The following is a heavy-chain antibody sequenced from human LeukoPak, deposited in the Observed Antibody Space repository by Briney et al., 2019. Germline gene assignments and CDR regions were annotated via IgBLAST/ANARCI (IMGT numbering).Heavy chain of an antibody. Sequence: ASVKVSCKASGGTFSSYAISWVRQAPGQGLEWMGGIIPIFGTANYAQKFQGRVTITRNTSISTAYMELSSLRSEDTAVYYCARANSSGMGVYYYYYMDVWGRGTTVTVSS. CDR2: IIPIFGTA. CDR3: ARANSSGMGVYYYYYMDV. D-gene: IGHD3-22*01. CDR1: GGTFSSYA. V-gene: IGHV1-69*05. J-gene: IGHJ6*03.